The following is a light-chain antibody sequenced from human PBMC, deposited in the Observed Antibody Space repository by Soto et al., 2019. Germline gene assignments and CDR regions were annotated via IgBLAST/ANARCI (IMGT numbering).Light chain of an antibody. CDR2: DAS. Sequence: EIVLTQSPATLSLSPGERATRSCRASQSVSSYLAWYQQKPGQAPRLLIYDASNRATGIPARFSGSGSGTDFTLTISTLEPEDFAVYYCQQRSNWPVTFGPGTKVDIQ. CDR3: QQRSNWPVT. CDR1: QSVSSY. V-gene: IGKV3-11*01. J-gene: IGKJ3*01.